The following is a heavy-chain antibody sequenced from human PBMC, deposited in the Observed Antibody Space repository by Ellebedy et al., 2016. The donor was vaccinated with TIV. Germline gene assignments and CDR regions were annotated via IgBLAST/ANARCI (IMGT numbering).Heavy chain of an antibody. CDR3: AAPFDCGGDCTVGMDV. D-gene: IGHD2-21*02. Sequence: AASVKVSCKASRFTFTSSTMQWVRQARGQRLEWIGWIVVGSGNTNYAQKFQERVTITREMSTSTAYMELNSLRPEDTAVYYCAAPFDCGGDCTVGMDVWGQGTTVTVSS. V-gene: IGHV1-58*02. CDR2: IVVGSGNT. CDR1: RFTFTSST. J-gene: IGHJ6*02.